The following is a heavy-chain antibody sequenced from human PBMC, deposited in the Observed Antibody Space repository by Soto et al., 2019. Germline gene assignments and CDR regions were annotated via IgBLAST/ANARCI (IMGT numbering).Heavy chain of an antibody. J-gene: IGHJ6*02. CDR3: ARGGGVLRFLEWLPGTYGMDV. Sequence: QVQLVQSGAEVKKPGASVKVSCKASGYTFTSYDINWVRQATGQGLEWMGWMNPNSGKTGYAQKFQGRVTMTRNTSISTAYMELSSLRSEDTAVYYCARGGGVLRFLEWLPGTYGMDVWGQGTTVTVSS. CDR1: GYTFTSYD. V-gene: IGHV1-8*01. D-gene: IGHD3-3*01. CDR2: MNPNSGKT.